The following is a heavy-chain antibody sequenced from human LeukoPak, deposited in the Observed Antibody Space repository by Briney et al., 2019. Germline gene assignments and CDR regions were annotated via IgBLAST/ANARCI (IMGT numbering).Heavy chain of an antibody. CDR2: INHSGST. CDR1: GGSFSGYY. D-gene: IGHD2-2*01. Sequence: SETLSLTCAVYGGSFSGYYWSWIRQPPGKGLEWIGEINHSGSTNYNPSLKSRVTISVDTSKNQFSLKLSSVTAADTAVYYCARHIWSDVVVPAAFINWFDPWGQGTPVTVSS. J-gene: IGHJ5*02. CDR3: ARHIWSDVVVPAAFINWFDP. V-gene: IGHV4-34*01.